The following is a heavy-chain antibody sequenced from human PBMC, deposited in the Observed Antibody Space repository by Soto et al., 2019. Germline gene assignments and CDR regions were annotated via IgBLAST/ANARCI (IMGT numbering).Heavy chain of an antibody. CDR2: IYSGGST. CDR3: ARDRVESGYPEYFQH. V-gene: IGHV3-53*01. Sequence: PGGSLRRSCAASGFTVSSNYMSWVRQAPGKGLEWVSVIYSGGSTYYADSVKGRFTISRDNSKNTLYLQMNSLRAEDTAVYYCARDRVESGYPEYFQHWGQGTLVTVS. D-gene: IGHD3-22*01. CDR1: GFTVSSNY. J-gene: IGHJ1*01.